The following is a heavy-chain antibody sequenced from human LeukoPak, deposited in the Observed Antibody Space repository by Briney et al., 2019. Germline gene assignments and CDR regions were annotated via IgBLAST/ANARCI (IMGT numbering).Heavy chain of an antibody. D-gene: IGHD3-22*01. CDR2: SNPNSGGT. CDR3: ARDYYDSSGFLWY. CDR1: GYTFTGYY. Sequence: GASVKVSCKASGYTFTGYYMHWVRQAPGQGLKWMGRSNPNSGGTNYAQKLQGRVTMTRDTSISTAYMELSRLRSDDTAVYYCARDYYDSSGFLWYWGQGTLVTVSS. V-gene: IGHV1-2*06. J-gene: IGHJ4*02.